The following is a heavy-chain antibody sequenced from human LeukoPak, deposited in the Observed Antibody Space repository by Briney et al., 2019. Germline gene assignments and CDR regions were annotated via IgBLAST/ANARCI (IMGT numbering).Heavy chain of an antibody. D-gene: IGHD3-10*01. CDR3: ASTRFGELVTAPFDY. CDR2: FDLEDGES. Sequence: GASVKVSCKVSGYTLTDLSMHWVRQAPGKGLEWMGGFDLEDGESIYAQKFQGRVTMTEDTSTDTAYMDLSSLRSEDTAVYYCASTRFGELVTAPFDYWGQGTLVTVSS. V-gene: IGHV1-24*01. CDR1: GYTLTDLS. J-gene: IGHJ4*02.